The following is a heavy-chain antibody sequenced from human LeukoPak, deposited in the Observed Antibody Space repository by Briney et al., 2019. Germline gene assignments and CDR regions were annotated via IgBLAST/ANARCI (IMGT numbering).Heavy chain of an antibody. J-gene: IGHJ4*02. V-gene: IGHV1-18*04. Sequence: ASVKVSCKASGYTFTGYYMHWVRQAPGQGLEWMGWISAYNGNTNYAQKLQGRVTMTTDTSTSTAYMELRSLRSDDTAVYYCARVAGYGGNSPLVYWGQGTLVTVSS. CDR2: ISAYNGNT. D-gene: IGHD4-23*01. CDR3: ARVAGYGGNSPLVY. CDR1: GYTFTGYY.